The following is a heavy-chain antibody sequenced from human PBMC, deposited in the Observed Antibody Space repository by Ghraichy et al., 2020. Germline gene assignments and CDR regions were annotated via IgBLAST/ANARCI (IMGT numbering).Heavy chain of an antibody. Sequence: GGSLRLSCAASGFTFSNYAMSWVRQAPGRGLDWLSAISTSGASTYYADSVKGRFTITRDNSKNTLCLQMNRLRAEDTAIYYCAKKHSGSYYAAYDYWGQGILVTVSS. D-gene: IGHD1-26*01. CDR3: AKKHSGSYYAAYDY. V-gene: IGHV3-23*01. J-gene: IGHJ4*02. CDR1: GFTFSNYA. CDR2: ISTSGAST.